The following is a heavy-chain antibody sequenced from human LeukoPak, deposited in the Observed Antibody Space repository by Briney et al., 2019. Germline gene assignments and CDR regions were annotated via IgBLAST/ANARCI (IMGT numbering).Heavy chain of an antibody. CDR2: IHYSGSS. J-gene: IGHJ4*02. V-gene: IGHV4-59*01. CDR3: ARGERLGPDF. D-gene: IGHD1-1*01. CDR1: GDSIIGYY. Sequence: PSETLSLTCTVSGDSIIGYYWSWIRQPPGKGLEWIGYIHYSGSSNYNPSLQSRVTISVDTSRGHFSLKLSSATAADTAVYYCARGERLGPDFWGQGTLVTVSS.